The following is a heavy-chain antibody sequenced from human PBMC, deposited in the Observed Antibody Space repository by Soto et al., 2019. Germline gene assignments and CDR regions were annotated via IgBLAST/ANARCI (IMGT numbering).Heavy chain of an antibody. J-gene: IGHJ5*02. CDR1: GYTFTSYW. D-gene: IGHD5-12*01. Sequence: KVSCKASGYTFTSYWISWVRQMPGKGLEWMGRIDPSDSYTDYSPSFQGHVTISADKSISTAYLQWSRLKASDTAMYYCARLKVARGGYWFDPWGQGTLVTVS. CDR3: ARLKVARGGYWFDP. V-gene: IGHV5-10-1*01. CDR2: IDPSDSYT.